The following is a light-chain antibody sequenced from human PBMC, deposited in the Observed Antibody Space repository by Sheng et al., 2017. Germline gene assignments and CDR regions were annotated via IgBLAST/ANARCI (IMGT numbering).Light chain of an antibody. CDR2: AAS. V-gene: IGKV1-NL1*01. CDR1: QDITNY. CDR3: QHRSSWPPFT. J-gene: IGKJ3*01. Sequence: DIQMTQSPSSLSASVGDRVTITCQASQDITNYLNWYQQKPGKAPKLLLYAASRLESGVPSRFSGSGSGTDYTLTISSLQPEDFAIYYCQHRSSWPPFTFGPGTKVDIK.